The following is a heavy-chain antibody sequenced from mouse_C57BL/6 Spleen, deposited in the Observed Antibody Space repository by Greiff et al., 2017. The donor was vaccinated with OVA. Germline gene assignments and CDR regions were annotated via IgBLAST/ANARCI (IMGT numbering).Heavy chain of an antibody. CDR2: IDPENGDT. CDR1: GFNIKDDY. V-gene: IGHV14-4*01. Sequence: EVQLQQSGAELVRPGASVKLSCTASGFNIKDDYMHWVKQRPEQGLEWIGWIDPENGDTEYASKFQGKATITADTSSNTAYLQLSSLTSEDTAVYYCTRGRGSRGFDYWGQGTTLTVSS. J-gene: IGHJ2*01. CDR3: TRGRGSRGFDY.